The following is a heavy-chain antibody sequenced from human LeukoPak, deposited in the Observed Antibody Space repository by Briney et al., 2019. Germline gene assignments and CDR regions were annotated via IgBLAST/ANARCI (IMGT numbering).Heavy chain of an antibody. CDR2: IYYSGST. CDR3: ARDIWQWLVRTAFDI. CDR1: GGSISSSSYY. D-gene: IGHD6-19*01. J-gene: IGHJ3*02. Sequence: SETLSLTCTVSGGSISSSSYYWGWIRQPPGKGLEWTGSIYYSGSTYYNPSLKSRVTISVDTSKNQFSLKLSSVTAADTAVYYCARDIWQWLVRTAFDIWGQGTMVTVSS. V-gene: IGHV4-39*07.